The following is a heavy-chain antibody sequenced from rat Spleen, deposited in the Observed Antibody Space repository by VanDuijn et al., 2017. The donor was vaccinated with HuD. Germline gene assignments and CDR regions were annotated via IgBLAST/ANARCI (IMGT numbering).Heavy chain of an antibody. V-gene: IGHV5-20*01. Sequence: EVQLVESGGGLVQPGRSLKLSCAASGFTFSDYYMAWVRQAPTEGLEWVASISYDGFDTYYRDSVKGRFTISRDNAKSSLYLQMDSLRYEDTATYYCTTHGGGYGWFAYWGQGTLVTVSS. CDR3: TTHGGGYGWFAY. CDR2: ISYDGFDT. J-gene: IGHJ3*01. CDR1: GFTFSDYY. D-gene: IGHD4-4*01.